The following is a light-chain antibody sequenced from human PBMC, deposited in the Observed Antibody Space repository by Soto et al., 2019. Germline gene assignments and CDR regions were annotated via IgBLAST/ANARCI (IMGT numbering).Light chain of an antibody. CDR1: QGISSY. V-gene: IGKV1-9*01. CDR2: AAS. CDR3: QHLNSYPLT. J-gene: IGKJ4*01. Sequence: QLTQSPSSLSASVGDRVTITCRASQGISSYLAWYQQKPGKAPKLLIYAASTLQSGVKSRFSGSGSGTDFTLSISNLQTEDFATDYCQHLNSYPLTFGGGTKVEIK.